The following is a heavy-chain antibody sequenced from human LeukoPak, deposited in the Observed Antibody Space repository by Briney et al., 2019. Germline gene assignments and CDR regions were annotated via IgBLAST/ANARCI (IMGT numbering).Heavy chain of an antibody. CDR1: GFTLSSYA. D-gene: IGHD3-3*01. V-gene: IGHV3-33*01. Sequence: PGRSLRLSCAASGFTLSSYAMHWVRQAPGKGLEWVAVIWYDGAVKYYADSVKGRFTISRDNSENTLYLQMNSLRAEDTAVYYCARGISAGVDIFDFYYTRTNYWGQGTLVTVSS. J-gene: IGHJ4*02. CDR2: IWYDGAVK. CDR3: ARGISAGVDIFDFYYTRTNY.